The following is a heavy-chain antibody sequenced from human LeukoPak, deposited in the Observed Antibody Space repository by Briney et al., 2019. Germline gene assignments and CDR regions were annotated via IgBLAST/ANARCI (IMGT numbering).Heavy chain of an antibody. V-gene: IGHV1-69*06. D-gene: IGHD7-27*01. CDR1: GGTFSTFG. CDR2: TIPIFGAK. J-gene: IGHJ4*02. Sequence: ASVKVSCKASGGTFSTFGITWVRQAPGQGLEWMGGTIPIFGAKHYAQKFRGRVTFTADNPTTTTFMELSSLRSEDTALYFCASYSNWGDFDSWGQGTLVTVSS. CDR3: ASYSNWGDFDS.